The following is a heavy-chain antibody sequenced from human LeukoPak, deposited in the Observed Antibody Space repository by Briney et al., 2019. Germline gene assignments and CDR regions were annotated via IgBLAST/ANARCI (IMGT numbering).Heavy chain of an antibody. CDR3: ARDLADYGEPFDY. Sequence: SSETLSLTCTVSGASIRSSSYYWGWIRQPPGKGLEWIGEINHSGSTNYNPSLKSRVTISVDTSKNQFSLKLSSVTAADTAVYYCARDLADYGEPFDYWGQGTLVTVSS. J-gene: IGHJ4*02. CDR1: GASIRSSSYY. D-gene: IGHD4-17*01. V-gene: IGHV4-39*07. CDR2: INHSGST.